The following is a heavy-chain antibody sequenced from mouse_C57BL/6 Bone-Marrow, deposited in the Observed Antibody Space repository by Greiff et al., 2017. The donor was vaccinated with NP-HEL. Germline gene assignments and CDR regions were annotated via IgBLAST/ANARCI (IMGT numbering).Heavy chain of an antibody. V-gene: IGHV1-81*01. D-gene: IGHD4-1*01. J-gene: IGHJ3*01. CDR3: ASWEWFAY. Sequence: VQLQQSGAELARPGASVKLSCKASGYTFTSYGISWVKQRTGQGLEWIGEIYPRSGNTYYNEKFKGKATLTADKSSSTAYMELRSLTSEDSAVYFCASWEWFAYWGQGTLVTVSA. CDR2: IYPRSGNT. CDR1: GYTFTSYG.